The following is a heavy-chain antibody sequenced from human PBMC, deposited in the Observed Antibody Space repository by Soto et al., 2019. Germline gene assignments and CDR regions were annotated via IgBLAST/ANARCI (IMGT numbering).Heavy chain of an antibody. J-gene: IGHJ4*02. V-gene: IGHV2-5*02. CDR3: AHSRYSRSSFDY. CDR2: IYWDDDK. D-gene: IGHD6-6*01. CDR1: GFSLTSNGVG. Sequence: GPTLVNPTQPLTLTCTFSGFSLTSNGVGVGWIRQPPGKALEWLALIYWDDDKRYSPSLKSRLTITKDTSKNQVVLRMTNMDPVDTATYYCAHSRYSRSSFDYWGQGTLVTVSS.